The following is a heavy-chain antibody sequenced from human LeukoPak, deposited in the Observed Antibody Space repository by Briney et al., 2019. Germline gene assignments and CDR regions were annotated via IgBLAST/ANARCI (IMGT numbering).Heavy chain of an antibody. CDR3: ARVGCSSTSCPFDY. D-gene: IGHD2-2*01. J-gene: IGHJ4*02. V-gene: IGHV1-18*01. CDR2: ISAYNGNT. CDR1: GYTFTSYD. Sequence: ASVKVSCKASGYTFTSYDISWVRQAPGQGLEWMGWISAYNGNTNYAQKLQGRVTMTTDTSTSTAYMELRSLRSDDTAVYYCARVGCSSTSCPFDYWGQGTLVTVSS.